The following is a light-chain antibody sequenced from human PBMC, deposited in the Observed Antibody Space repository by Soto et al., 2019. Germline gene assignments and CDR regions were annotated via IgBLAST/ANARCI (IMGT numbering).Light chain of an antibody. J-gene: IGKJ4*01. CDR3: QQGDSFPLT. CDR2: AAS. V-gene: IGKV1-12*01. CDR1: QGIGSW. Sequence: DIQMTQSPSSVSASVGDRVTITCRASQGIGSWLAWFQQKPGEAPSLLIYAASSLHSGLPSRFSDSGSGTDFTLTTTSLQPEDFAPYYCQQGDSFPLTFGGGTKVEIK.